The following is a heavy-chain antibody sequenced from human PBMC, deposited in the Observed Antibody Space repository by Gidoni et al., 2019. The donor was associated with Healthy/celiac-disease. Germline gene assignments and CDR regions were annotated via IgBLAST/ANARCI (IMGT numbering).Heavy chain of an antibody. CDR1: GFTFSSYA. J-gene: IGHJ4*02. D-gene: IGHD3-22*01. CDR3: AKDTGGPVVARGLFDY. V-gene: IGHV3-23*01. CDR2: IGGSGGST. Sequence: EVQLLESGGGLVQPGGSLSLSCAASGFTFSSYAMGWVRQAPGKGLEWVSAIGGSGGSTYYADSVKGRFTISRDNSKNTLYLQMNSLRAEDTAVYYCAKDTGGPVVARGLFDYWGQGTLVTVSS.